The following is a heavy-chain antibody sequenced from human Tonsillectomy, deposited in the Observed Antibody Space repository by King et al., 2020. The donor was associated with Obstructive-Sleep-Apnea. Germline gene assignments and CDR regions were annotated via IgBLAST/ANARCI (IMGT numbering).Heavy chain of an antibody. D-gene: IGHD3-3*01. V-gene: IGHV4-39*01. CDR2: IYYRGST. CDR3: ATHTTDWSPVDY. CDR1: GDSLSSSSYY. J-gene: IGHJ4*02. Sequence: QLQESGPGLVKPSETLSLTCTVSGDSLSSSSYYWGWIRQPPGKGLEWIGGIYYRGSTYYNPSLKSRVTISVDTSKNQFSLKLGSVTAADTAVYYCATHTTDWSPVDYWGQGTLVTVSS.